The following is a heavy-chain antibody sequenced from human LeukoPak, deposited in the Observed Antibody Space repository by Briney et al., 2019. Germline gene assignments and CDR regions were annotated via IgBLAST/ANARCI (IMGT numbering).Heavy chain of an antibody. D-gene: IGHD3-10*01. V-gene: IGHV4-4*02. Sequence: SRTLSLTCAVSGGSISSSNWWSWVRQPPGKGLEWIGEIYHSGSTNYNPSLKSRVTISVDKSKNQFSLKLSSVTAADTAVYYCARNVLLWFGELLQPAAFDIWGQGTMVTVSS. CDR1: GGSISSSNW. CDR3: ARNVLLWFGELLQPAAFDI. J-gene: IGHJ3*02. CDR2: IYHSGST.